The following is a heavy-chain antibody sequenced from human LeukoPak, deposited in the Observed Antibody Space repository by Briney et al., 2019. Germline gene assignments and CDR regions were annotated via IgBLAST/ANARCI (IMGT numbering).Heavy chain of an antibody. Sequence: GGSLRLSCAASGFTVSSNYMSWVRQAPGKGLEWVSVIYSGGSTYYADSVKGRFTISRDNSKNTLYLQMNSLRAEDTAVYYCAREPPLHYYGSGRRRGGYFDYWGQGTLVTVSS. J-gene: IGHJ4*02. CDR2: IYSGGST. D-gene: IGHD3-10*01. CDR1: GFTVSSNY. CDR3: AREPPLHYYGSGRRRGGYFDY. V-gene: IGHV3-66*01.